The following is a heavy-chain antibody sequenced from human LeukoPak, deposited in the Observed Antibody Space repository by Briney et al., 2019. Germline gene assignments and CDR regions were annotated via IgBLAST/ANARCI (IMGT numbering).Heavy chain of an antibody. CDR3: ARQYGSGSPDY. J-gene: IGHJ4*02. Sequence: PGGSLRLSCAASGFTFSSYAMSWIRQPPGKGLEWIGYIYYSGSTNYNPSLKSRVTISVDTSKNQFSLKLSSVTAADTAVYYCARQYGSGSPDYWGQGTLVTVSS. CDR2: IYYSGST. D-gene: IGHD3-10*01. V-gene: IGHV4-59*08. CDR1: GFTFSSYA.